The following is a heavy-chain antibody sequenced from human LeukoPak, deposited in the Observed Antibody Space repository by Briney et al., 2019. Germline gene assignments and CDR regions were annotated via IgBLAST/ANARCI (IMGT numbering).Heavy chain of an antibody. CDR1: GGSISSYY. CDR3: ARLRYDFWSGGFDP. Sequence: PSETLSLTCTVSGGSISSYYWSWIRQPPGKGLEWIGYIYTSGSTNYNPSLKSRVTISVDTSKNQFSLKLSSVTAADTAVYYCARLRYDFWSGGFDPWGRGTLVTVSS. D-gene: IGHD3-3*01. CDR2: IYTSGST. J-gene: IGHJ5*02. V-gene: IGHV4-4*09.